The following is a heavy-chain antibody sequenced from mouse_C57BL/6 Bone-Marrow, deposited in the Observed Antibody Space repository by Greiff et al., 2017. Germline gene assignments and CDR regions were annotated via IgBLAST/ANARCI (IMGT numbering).Heavy chain of an antibody. Sequence: QVQLQQSGAELARPGASVKLSCKASGYTFTSYGISWVKQRTGQGLEWIGEIYPRSGNTYYNEKFKGKATLTADKSSSTAYMELRSLTSDDSAVYFCASDYGSSFYWYFDVWGTGTTVTVSS. J-gene: IGHJ1*03. D-gene: IGHD1-1*01. CDR1: GYTFTSYG. CDR3: ASDYGSSFYWYFDV. V-gene: IGHV1-81*01. CDR2: IYPRSGNT.